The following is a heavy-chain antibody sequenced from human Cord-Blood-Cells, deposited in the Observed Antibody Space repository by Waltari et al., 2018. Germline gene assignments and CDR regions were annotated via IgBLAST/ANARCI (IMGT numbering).Heavy chain of an antibody. D-gene: IGHD2-2*01. CDR2: SNTNTGNH. CDR1: GYTFTSYA. V-gene: IGHV7-4-1*02. J-gene: IGHJ6*03. Sequence: QVQLVQSGSELKKHGASVKVSCKASGYTFTSYAMNWVRQAPGQGVEWMGWSNTNTGNHNYHPRLIGRAVFSLDSCVSAAYLHSSSLNAEKPAVYYCAIEYGSRTSRYYFYYYYMVVWGKGNTVTVSS. CDR3: AIEYGSRTSRYYFYYYYMVV.